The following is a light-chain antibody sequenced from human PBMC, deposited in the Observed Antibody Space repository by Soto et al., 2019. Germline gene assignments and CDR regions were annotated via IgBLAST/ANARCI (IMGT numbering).Light chain of an antibody. Sequence: DIQLTQSPSFLSASVGDRFTITCRASQDISSFLAWYQQKPGKAPNLLIYGASTLQTGVPSRLSGSGSGTEFTLTISSLQPEDFATYYCQQLNSYPHFGQGTRLEIK. V-gene: IGKV1-9*01. CDR3: QQLNSYPH. J-gene: IGKJ5*01. CDR2: GAS. CDR1: QDISSF.